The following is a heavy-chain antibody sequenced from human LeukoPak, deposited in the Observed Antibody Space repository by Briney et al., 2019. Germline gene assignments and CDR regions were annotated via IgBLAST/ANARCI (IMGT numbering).Heavy chain of an antibody. D-gene: IGHD6-13*01. CDR2: ISYDGSNK. Sequence: GRSLRLSCAASGFTFSSYAMHWVRQAPGKGLEWVAVISYDGSNKYYADSVEGRFTISRENSKNTLYLQMNSLRAEDTAVYYCARDIQRYSSSWYRFGDYWGQGTLVTVSS. CDR1: GFTFSSYA. CDR3: ARDIQRYSSSWYRFGDY. J-gene: IGHJ4*02. V-gene: IGHV3-30-3*01.